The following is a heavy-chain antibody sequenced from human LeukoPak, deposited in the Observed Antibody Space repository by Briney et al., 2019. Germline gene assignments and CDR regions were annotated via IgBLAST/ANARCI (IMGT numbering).Heavy chain of an antibody. CDR3: ASGTGWLIES. V-gene: IGHV3-7*01. CDR2: IKSDGSET. CDR1: GLTFSKSW. J-gene: IGHJ4*02. Sequence: GGSLRLSCAASGLTFSKSWMNWVRQAPVKGLEWIAIIKSDGSETIYVDSVKGRFTISRDNAKNSLHLQMSSLKVEDTAVYYCASGTGWLIESWGQGTQVIVSS. D-gene: IGHD6-19*01.